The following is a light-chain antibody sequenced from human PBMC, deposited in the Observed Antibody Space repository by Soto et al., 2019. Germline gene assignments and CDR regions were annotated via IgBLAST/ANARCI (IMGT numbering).Light chain of an antibody. V-gene: IGLV1-40*01. CDR1: SSNIGAGYD. CDR3: QSYDSSLSGAGV. Sequence: QSVLTQPPSVSGAPGQRVTISCTGSSSNIGAGYDVHWYQQLPGTAPKLLIYGNSNRPSGVPDRFSGSKSGTSASRAITGLQAEDEADYYCQSYDSSLSGAGVFGGGTQLTVL. CDR2: GNS. J-gene: IGLJ3*02.